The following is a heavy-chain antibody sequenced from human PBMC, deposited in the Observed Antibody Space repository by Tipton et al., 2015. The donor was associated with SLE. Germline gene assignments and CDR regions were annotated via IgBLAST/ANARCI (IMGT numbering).Heavy chain of an antibody. Sequence: TLSLTCTVSGGSISSSSYYWGWIRQPPGKGLEWIGSIYYSGSTYYNPSLKSRVTISVDTSKNQFSLKLSSVTAADTAVYYCARGRWYFDLWGRDTLVTVSS. J-gene: IGHJ2*01. CDR3: ARGRWYFDL. V-gene: IGHV4-39*07. CDR2: IYYSGST. CDR1: GGSISSSSYY.